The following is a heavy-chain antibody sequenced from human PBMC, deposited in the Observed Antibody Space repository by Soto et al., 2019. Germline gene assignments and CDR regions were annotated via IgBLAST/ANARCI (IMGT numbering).Heavy chain of an antibody. J-gene: IGHJ6*02. V-gene: IGHV4-30-4*01. CDR2: IYYSGST. D-gene: IGHD3-10*01. CDR1: GGSISSGDYY. Sequence: SETLSLTCSVSGGSISSGDYYWRWIRQPPGKGLEWIGYIYYSGSTYYNPSLKSRVTISVDTSKNQFSLKLSSVTAADTAVYYCAREYGSGSSYYYYYGMDVWGQGTTVTVSS. CDR3: AREYGSGSSYYYYYGMDV.